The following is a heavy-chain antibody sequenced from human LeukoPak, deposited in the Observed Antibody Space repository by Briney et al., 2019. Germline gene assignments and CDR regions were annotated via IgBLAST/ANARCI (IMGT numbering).Heavy chain of an antibody. J-gene: IGHJ4*02. D-gene: IGHD4-17*01. CDR3: AKDLDHDYDDYGLDY. CDR1: GFTFSSYG. Sequence: GGTLRLSCAASGFTFSSYGMHWVRLAPGKGLEWVALISDDGGKKYYADSVKGRFTISRDNSKNTLYLQMNSLRAEDTALYYCAKDLDHDYDDYGLDYWGQGTLVTVSS. V-gene: IGHV3-30*18. CDR2: ISDDGGKK.